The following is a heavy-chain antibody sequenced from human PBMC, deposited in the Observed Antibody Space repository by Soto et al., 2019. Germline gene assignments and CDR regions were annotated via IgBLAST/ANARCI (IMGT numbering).Heavy chain of an antibody. Sequence: RLSCAASGFTFRSYAMHWVRQAPGKGLEWVAVVSYEGNYEYYADSVKGRFTISRDNSKNTLYLQMNSLRPEDTAVYYCTRERDINERLVPGGFLYWGQGALVTVYS. J-gene: IGHJ4*02. D-gene: IGHD3-10*01. CDR3: TRERDINERLVPGGFLY. V-gene: IGHV3-30-3*01. CDR2: VSYEGNYE. CDR1: GFTFRSYA.